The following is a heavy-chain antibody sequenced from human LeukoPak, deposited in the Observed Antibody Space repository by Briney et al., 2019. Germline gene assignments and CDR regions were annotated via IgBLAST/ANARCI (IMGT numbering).Heavy chain of an antibody. V-gene: IGHV3-7*03. CDR3: TKGSNTWPSLFDY. D-gene: IGHD2-2*02. CDR1: EFSVGSNY. Sequence: GGSLRLSCAASEFSVGSNYMTWVRQAPGKGLEWVANIKQDGGEKYYVDSVKGRFTISRDNNKNSLYLQMTSLRTEDTALYYCTKGSNTWPSLFDYWGQGTLVTVSS. CDR2: IKQDGGEK. J-gene: IGHJ4*02.